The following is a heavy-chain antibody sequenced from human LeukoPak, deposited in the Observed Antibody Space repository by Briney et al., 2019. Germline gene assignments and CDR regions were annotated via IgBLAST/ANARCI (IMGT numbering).Heavy chain of an antibody. V-gene: IGHV3-30*03. CDR3: ASQYYYDSSGADY. Sequence: GGSLRLSCATSGFTFSSYGMHWVRQAPGKGLEWVAVISYDGSNRFYADSVKGRFTISRDNSKNTLTLQMNSLRVEDTALYYCASQYYYDSSGADYWGQGTLVTVSS. CDR1: GFTFSSYG. CDR2: ISYDGSNR. D-gene: IGHD3-22*01. J-gene: IGHJ4*02.